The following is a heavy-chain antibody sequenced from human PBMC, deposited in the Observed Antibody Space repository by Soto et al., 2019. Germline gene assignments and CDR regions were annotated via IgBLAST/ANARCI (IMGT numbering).Heavy chain of an antibody. CDR2: IDPSDSYT. D-gene: IGHD3-3*01. CDR3: ARRSPRYDFWSGYYTGGMDV. J-gene: IGHJ6*02. V-gene: IGHV5-10-1*01. CDR1: GYSFTSYW. Sequence: GESLKISCKGSGYSFTSYWISWVRQMPGKGLEWMGRIDPSDSYTNYSPSFQGHVTISADKSISTAYLQWSSLKASDTAMYYCARRSPRYDFWSGYYTGGMDVWGQGTTVTVS.